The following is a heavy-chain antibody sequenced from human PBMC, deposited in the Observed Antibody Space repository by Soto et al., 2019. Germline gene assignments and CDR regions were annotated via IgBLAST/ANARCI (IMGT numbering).Heavy chain of an antibody. J-gene: IGHJ4*02. CDR2: IIPIFGTA. Sequence: ASVKVSCKASGGTFSSYAISWVRQAPGQGLEWMGGIIPIFGTANYAQKFQGRVTITADESTSTAYMELSSLRSEDTAVYYCAREFASGSPNYDYWGLGTLVTVSS. D-gene: IGHD3-10*01. CDR3: AREFASGSPNYDY. V-gene: IGHV1-69*13. CDR1: GGTFSSYA.